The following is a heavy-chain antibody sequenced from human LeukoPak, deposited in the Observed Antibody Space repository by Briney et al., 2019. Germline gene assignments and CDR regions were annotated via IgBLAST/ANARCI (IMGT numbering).Heavy chain of an antibody. CDR2: IYYGGST. V-gene: IGHV4-39*07. CDR1: GGSISSSSYY. D-gene: IGHD2-2*01. J-gene: IGHJ6*02. CDR3: ARDTGHQLSRRNYYAMDV. Sequence: SETLSLTCTVSGGSISSSSYYWGWIRQPPGKGLEWIGSIYYGGSTYYNPSLKSRVTISVDTSKNQFSLKVSSETAADTAVYYCARDTGHQLSRRNYYAMDVWGQGTTVTVSS.